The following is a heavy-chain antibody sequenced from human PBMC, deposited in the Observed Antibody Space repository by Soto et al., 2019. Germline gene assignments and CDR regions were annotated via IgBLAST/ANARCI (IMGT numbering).Heavy chain of an antibody. D-gene: IGHD3-22*01. J-gene: IGHJ4*02. CDR3: AKDIYYYSSSGYYVFYS. CDR2: ISHDGSKT. Sequence: GGSLRLSCAASGFTFNSYGIHWFRQAPGKGLEWVAVISHDGSKTNYADSVKGRVTISRDNSKDTVYLQMNSLRAEDTAVYYCAKDIYYYSSSGYYVFYSWGQGTLVIGSS. V-gene: IGHV3-30*18. CDR1: GFTFNSYG.